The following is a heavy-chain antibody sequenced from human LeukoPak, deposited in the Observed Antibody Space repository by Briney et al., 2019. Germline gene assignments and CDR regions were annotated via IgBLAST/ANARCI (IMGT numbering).Heavy chain of an antibody. CDR2: IYHSGST. J-gene: IGHJ4*02. CDR1: GGSISSGGYS. Sequence: SETLSLTCAVSGGSISSGGYSWSWIRQPPGTGLEWIGYIYHSGSTYYNPSLKSRVTISVDRSKNQFSLKLSSVTAADTAVYYCARDNPGSSGCFDYWGQGTLVTVSS. D-gene: IGHD3-22*01. V-gene: IGHV4-30-2*01. CDR3: ARDNPGSSGCFDY.